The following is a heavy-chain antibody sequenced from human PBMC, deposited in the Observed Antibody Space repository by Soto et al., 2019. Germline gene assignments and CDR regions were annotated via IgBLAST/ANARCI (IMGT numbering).Heavy chain of an antibody. V-gene: IGHV1-69*02. Sequence: QVQLVQSGAEVKKPGSSVKVSCKASGGTFSSYTISWVRQAPGQGLEWMGRIIPILGIANYAQKFQGRVTITADKSTSTAYMELSSLRSEDTAVYYCGRARVDYGDYPYYFDYWGQGTLVTVSS. CDR2: IIPILGIA. CDR3: GRARVDYGDYPYYFDY. CDR1: GGTFSSYT. J-gene: IGHJ4*02. D-gene: IGHD4-17*01.